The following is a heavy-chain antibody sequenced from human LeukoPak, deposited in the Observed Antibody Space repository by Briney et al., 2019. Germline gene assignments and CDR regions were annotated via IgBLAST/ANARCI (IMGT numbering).Heavy chain of an antibody. J-gene: IGHJ3*02. CDR3: ARTGQLVGFDI. Sequence: GASLKISCRGSGYSFTSYWIGWVRQMPGKGLEWMGIIYPGDSDTRYSPSFQGQVTISADKSISTAYLQWSSLKAPATAMYYCARTGQLVGFDIWGQGTMVTVSS. D-gene: IGHD6-6*01. CDR2: IYPGDSDT. CDR1: GYSFTSYW. V-gene: IGHV5-51*01.